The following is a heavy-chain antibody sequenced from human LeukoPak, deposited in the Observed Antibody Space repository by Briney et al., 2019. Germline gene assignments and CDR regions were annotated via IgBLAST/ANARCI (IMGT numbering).Heavy chain of an antibody. CDR1: GFIFSDYY. V-gene: IGHV3-11*01. Sequence: GSLRLSCAASGFIFSDYYMSWIRQAPGKGLEWLSYISGSGSTIYYADSVKGRFTLSRDNAKNSLYLQMNSLRAEDTAVYYCAREQVYYDFWSGYRNDAFDIWGQGTMVTVSS. CDR2: ISGSGSTI. J-gene: IGHJ3*02. D-gene: IGHD3-3*01. CDR3: AREQVYYDFWSGYRNDAFDI.